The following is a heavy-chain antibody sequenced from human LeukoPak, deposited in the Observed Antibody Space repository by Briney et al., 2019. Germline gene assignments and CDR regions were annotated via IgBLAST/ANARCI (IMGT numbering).Heavy chain of an antibody. Sequence: GRSLRLSCAASGFTFSSYAMHWVRQAPGKGLEWVAVISYDGSNKYYADSVKGRFTISRDNSKNTLYLQMNSLRAEDTAVYYCARGYSYGDYWGQGTLVTVSS. CDR3: ARGYSYGDY. CDR2: ISYDGSNK. J-gene: IGHJ4*02. CDR1: GFTFSSYA. V-gene: IGHV3-30*04. D-gene: IGHD5-18*01.